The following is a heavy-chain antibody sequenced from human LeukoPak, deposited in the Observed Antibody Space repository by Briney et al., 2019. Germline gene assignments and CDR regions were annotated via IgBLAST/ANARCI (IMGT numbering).Heavy chain of an antibody. CDR1: GGSVSGHY. CDR3: ARTVAAAGQYYFDY. Sequence: KPSETLSLTCTVSGGSVSGHYWSWIRQPSGQRLEWIGYIHYSGNTNYNPSLKSRFTISVDTSKNQFSLILSSVTTADTAVYYCARTVAAAGQYYFDYWGQGTLVTVSS. V-gene: IGHV4-59*02. CDR2: IHYSGNT. D-gene: IGHD6-13*01. J-gene: IGHJ4*02.